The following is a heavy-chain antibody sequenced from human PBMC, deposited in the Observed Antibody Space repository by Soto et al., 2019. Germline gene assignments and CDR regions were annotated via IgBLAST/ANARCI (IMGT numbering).Heavy chain of an antibody. J-gene: IGHJ3*02. CDR1: GYTFTASY. CDR3: ARDSGHYYRSDAFDK. V-gene: IGHV1-46*01. D-gene: IGHD1-26*01. Sequence: QVQLVQSGAEVKKPGASVKVSCKASGYTFTASYMHWVRQAPGQGLEWMGIIDPSSGSTSYSQKFQGRVTMTRDTSTSTVYMELNSLRSEDTAVFYCARDSGHYYRSDAFDKWGQGTMVTVSS. CDR2: IDPSSGST.